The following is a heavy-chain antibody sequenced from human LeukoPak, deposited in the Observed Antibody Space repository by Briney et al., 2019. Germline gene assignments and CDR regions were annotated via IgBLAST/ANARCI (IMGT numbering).Heavy chain of an antibody. CDR3: AKANWGLQDAFDI. Sequence: GRSLRLSCAASGFTFDDYAMHWVRQAPGKGLEWVSGISWNSGSIGYADSVKGRFTISRDNAKNSLYLQMNSLRAEDTALYYCAKANWGLQDAFDIWGQGTMVTVSS. CDR1: GFTFDDYA. J-gene: IGHJ3*02. D-gene: IGHD7-27*01. CDR2: ISWNSGSI. V-gene: IGHV3-9*01.